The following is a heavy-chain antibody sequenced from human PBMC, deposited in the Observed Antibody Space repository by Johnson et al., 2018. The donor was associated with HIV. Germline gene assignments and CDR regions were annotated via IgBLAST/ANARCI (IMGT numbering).Heavy chain of an antibody. D-gene: IGHD7-27*01. CDR1: GFTFSNAW. CDR2: ISWNSGSI. Sequence: EVQLVESGGGLVKPGGSLRLSCAASGFTFSNAWMNWVRQAPGKGLEWVSGISWNSGSIGYADSVKGRFTISRDNAKNSTYLQMNSLRAEDTAVYYCARGRDSTGDGGAFDIWGQGTMVTVSS. J-gene: IGHJ3*02. CDR3: ARGRDSTGDGGAFDI. V-gene: IGHV3-48*04.